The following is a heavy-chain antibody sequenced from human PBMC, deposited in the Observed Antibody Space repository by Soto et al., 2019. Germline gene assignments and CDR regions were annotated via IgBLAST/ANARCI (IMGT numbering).Heavy chain of an antibody. CDR3: AKGMYSSGDAADH. Sequence: PGGSLRPSCAASGFRFSRYGLHWVRQAPGKGLEWVALISYDGNYKYYADSVNGRFTISRDNSRSTVYLQMNNLRPEDAALYYCAKGMYSSGDAADHWGQGILVTVSS. D-gene: IGHD6-19*01. V-gene: IGHV3-30*18. J-gene: IGHJ4*02. CDR1: GFRFSRYG. CDR2: ISYDGNYK.